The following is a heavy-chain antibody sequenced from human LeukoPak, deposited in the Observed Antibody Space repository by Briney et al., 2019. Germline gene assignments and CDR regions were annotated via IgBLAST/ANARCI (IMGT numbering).Heavy chain of an antibody. CDR3: ARDVYSSGWYPSVY. J-gene: IGHJ4*02. Sequence: GGSLRLSCAASGFTFSSYSMNWVRQAPGKGLGWVSSISSSSSYIYYADSVKGRFTISRDNAKNSLYLQMNSLRAEDTAVYYCARDVYSSGWYPSVYWGQGTLVTVSS. CDR1: GFTFSSYS. CDR2: ISSSSSYI. D-gene: IGHD6-19*01. V-gene: IGHV3-21*01.